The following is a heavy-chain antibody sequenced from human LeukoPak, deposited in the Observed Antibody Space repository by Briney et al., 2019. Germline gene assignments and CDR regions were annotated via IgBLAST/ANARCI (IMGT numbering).Heavy chain of an antibody. CDR3: ARDEVGVAGTGLGY. CDR1: GGTFSSYA. J-gene: IGHJ4*02. CDR2: INPNSGGT. D-gene: IGHD6-19*01. Sequence: GSSVTVSCKASGGTFSSYAISWVRQAPGQGLEWMGRINPNSGGTNYAQKFQGRVTMTRDTSISTAYMELSRLSSDDTAVHYCARDEVGVAGTGLGYWGQGTLVTVSP. V-gene: IGHV1-2*06.